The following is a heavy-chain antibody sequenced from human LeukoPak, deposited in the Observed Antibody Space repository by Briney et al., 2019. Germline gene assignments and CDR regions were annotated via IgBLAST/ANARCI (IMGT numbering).Heavy chain of an antibody. CDR2: ISSSSSAI. J-gene: IGHJ4*02. Sequence: GGSLRLSCAPSGFTFRRFGMNWVRQAPGKGLEWISYISSSSSAISYADSVKGRFTISRDNAKNSLYLQMSSLRDEDTAVYYCAPQGGTDHWGQGTLVTVSS. D-gene: IGHD2-15*01. V-gene: IGHV3-48*02. CDR1: GFTFRRFG. CDR3: APQGGTDH.